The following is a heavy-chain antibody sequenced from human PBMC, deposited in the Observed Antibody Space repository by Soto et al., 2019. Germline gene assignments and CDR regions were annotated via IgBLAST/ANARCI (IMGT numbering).Heavy chain of an antibody. J-gene: IGHJ3*02. Sequence: QVQLQESGPGLVKPSETLSLTCTVAGGSIRSYYWTWVLQPPGKGLEWIGYIYYSGSTNYNPSLKSRVTISVDTSKNQFSLKLSAVTATDTAVDYCSREGYSSSWYVLGAFDIWGQLTMVTVSS. CDR3: SREGYSSSWYVLGAFDI. D-gene: IGHD6-13*01. CDR1: GGSIRSYY. V-gene: IGHV4-59*01. CDR2: IYYSGST.